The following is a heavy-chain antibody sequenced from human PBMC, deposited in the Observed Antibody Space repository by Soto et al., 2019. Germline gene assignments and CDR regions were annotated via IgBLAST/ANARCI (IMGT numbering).Heavy chain of an antibody. CDR2: IIPILGIA. D-gene: IGHD6-13*01. Sequence: QVQLVQSGAVVKKPGSSVKVSCKASGGTFSSYTISWVRQAPGQGLEWMGRIIPILGIANYAQKFQGRVTITADKSTSTAYMELSSLRSEDTAVYNCARHHHQQQLGYDNWGQGTLVTVSS. V-gene: IGHV1-69*02. CDR3: ARHHHQQQLGYDN. J-gene: IGHJ4*02. CDR1: GGTFSSYT.